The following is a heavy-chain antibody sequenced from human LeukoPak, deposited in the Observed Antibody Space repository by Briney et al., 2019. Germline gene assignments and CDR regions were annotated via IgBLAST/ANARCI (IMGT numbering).Heavy chain of an antibody. Sequence: DSLKVSCKASGYTFTSYGISWVRQAPGQGLEWMGWINPKSAGTNNAQQFQGRVTMTRDTSISTAYMELSRLRSDDTAMYYCARDKLGYFDYWGQGTLVTVSS. J-gene: IGHJ4*02. CDR3: ARDKLGYFDY. D-gene: IGHD3-10*01. CDR2: INPKSAGT. V-gene: IGHV1-2*02. CDR1: GYTFTSYG.